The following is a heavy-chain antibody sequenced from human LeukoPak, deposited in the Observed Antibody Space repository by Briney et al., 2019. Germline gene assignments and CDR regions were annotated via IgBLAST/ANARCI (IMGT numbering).Heavy chain of an antibody. Sequence: SVTVSCKASEGTFGAYSLDWVRQAPGQGLEWVGGINPIFNILNYAQKFRGRVTITADESTNTAYMDMSSLKYDDTAVYYCAAGRRLGELFFDYWGQGALVTVSS. CDR3: AAGRRLGELFFDY. D-gene: IGHD3-10*01. CDR2: INPIFNIL. CDR1: EGTFGAYS. J-gene: IGHJ4*02. V-gene: IGHV1-69*13.